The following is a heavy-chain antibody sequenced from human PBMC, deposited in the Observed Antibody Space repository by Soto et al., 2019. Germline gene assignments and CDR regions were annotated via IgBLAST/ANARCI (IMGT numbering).Heavy chain of an antibody. Sequence: KPSETLSLTCTVSGGSISSYYWSWIRQPAGKGLEWIGRIYTSGSTNYNPSLKSRVTMSVDTSKNQFSLKLSSVTAADTAVYYCARERVDSSGYYMGLFDYWGQGTLVTVSS. CDR2: IYTSGST. J-gene: IGHJ4*02. D-gene: IGHD3-22*01. CDR1: GGSISSYY. V-gene: IGHV4-4*07. CDR3: ARERVDSSGYYMGLFDY.